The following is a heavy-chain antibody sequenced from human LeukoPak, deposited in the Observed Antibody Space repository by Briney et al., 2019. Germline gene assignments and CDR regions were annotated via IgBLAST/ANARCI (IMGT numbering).Heavy chain of an antibody. J-gene: IGHJ4*02. V-gene: IGHV3-30-3*01. CDR3: AKDGEYYDFWSGYFFDY. CDR1: GFTFSSYA. Sequence: GGSLRLSCAASGFTFSSYAMHWVRQAPGKGLEWVAVISYDGSNKYYADSVKGRFTISRDNSKNTLYLQMNSLRAEDTAVYYCAKDGEYYDFWSGYFFDYWGQGTLVTVSS. D-gene: IGHD3-3*01. CDR2: ISYDGSNK.